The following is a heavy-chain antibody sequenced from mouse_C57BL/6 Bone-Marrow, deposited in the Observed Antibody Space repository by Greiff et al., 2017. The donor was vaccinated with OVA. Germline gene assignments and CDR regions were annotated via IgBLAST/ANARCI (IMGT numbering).Heavy chain of an antibody. CDR2: IYIGNGYT. V-gene: IGHV1-58*01. D-gene: IGHD4-1*01. J-gene: IGHJ4*01. CDR1: GYTFTSYG. Sequence: EVHLVESGAELVRPGSSVKMSCKTSGYTFTSYGINWVKQRPGQGLEWIGYIYIGNGYTEYNEKFKGKATLTSYTSSSTAYMQLSSLTSDDSAIYFCAIDETGRGDYWGQGTSVTVSS. CDR3: AIDETGRGDY.